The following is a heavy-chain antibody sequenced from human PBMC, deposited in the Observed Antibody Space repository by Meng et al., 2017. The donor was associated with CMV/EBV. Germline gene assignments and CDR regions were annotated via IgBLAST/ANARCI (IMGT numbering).Heavy chain of an antibody. J-gene: IGHJ6*02. CDR2: IYYSGST. CDR1: GGSISSYY. V-gene: IGHV4-59*13. D-gene: IGHD3-3*01. CDR3: ARGNSHDFWSGYRYYYGMDV. Sequence: SETLSLTCTVSGGSISSYYWSWIRQPPGKGREWIGYIYYSGSTNYNPSLKSRVTISVDTSKNQYSLKLSSVTAADTAVYYCARGNSHDFWSGYRYYYGMDVWGQGTTVTVSS.